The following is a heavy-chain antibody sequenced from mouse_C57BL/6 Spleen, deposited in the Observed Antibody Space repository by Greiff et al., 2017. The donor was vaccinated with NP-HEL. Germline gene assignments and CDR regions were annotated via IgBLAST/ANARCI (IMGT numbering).Heavy chain of an antibody. CDR1: GYTFTDYN. J-gene: IGHJ1*03. CDR2: INPNNGGT. V-gene: IGHV1-18*01. CDR3: ARGDYGSSCSWYCDV. Sequence: VQLQQSGPELVKPGASVKIPCKASGYTFTDYNMDWVKQSHGKSLEWIGDINPNNGGTIYNQKFKGKATLTVDKSSSTAYMELRSLTSEDTAVYYCARGDYGSSCSWYCDVWGTGTTVTVSS. D-gene: IGHD1-1*01.